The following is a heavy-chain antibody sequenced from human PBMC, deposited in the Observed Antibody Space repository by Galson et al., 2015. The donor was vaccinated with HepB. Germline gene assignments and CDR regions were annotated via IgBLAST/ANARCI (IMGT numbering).Heavy chain of an antibody. CDR3: ARDFLNRYSGYDSPRGYGY. J-gene: IGHJ4*02. CDR1: GFTFSDYY. CDR2: ISSSSSYT. D-gene: IGHD5-12*01. Sequence: SLRLSCAASGFTFSDYYMSWIRQAPGKGLEWVSYISSSSSYTNYADSVKGRFTISRDNAKNSLYLQMNSLRAEDTAVYYCARDFLNRYSGYDSPRGYGYWGQGTLVTVSS. V-gene: IGHV3-11*06.